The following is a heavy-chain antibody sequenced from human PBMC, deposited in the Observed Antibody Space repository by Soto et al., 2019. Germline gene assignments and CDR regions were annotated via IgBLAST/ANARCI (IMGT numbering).Heavy chain of an antibody. CDR1: GVSVRSTTYS. J-gene: IGHJ4*02. D-gene: IGHD2-15*01. V-gene: IGHV4-39*01. CDR2: LYYSGGT. CDR3: VSLYCSGANFYSGLGRNFDS. Sequence: QPQLQESGPGLVKPSETLSLTCNVSGVSVRSTTYSWAWIRQSPGKGLDWIGTLYYSGGTYYSPSLNGRVTRSIDTSKNQFSLSLTPVTAADTALYYCVSLYCSGANFYSGLGRNFDSWGLGTLVTVAS.